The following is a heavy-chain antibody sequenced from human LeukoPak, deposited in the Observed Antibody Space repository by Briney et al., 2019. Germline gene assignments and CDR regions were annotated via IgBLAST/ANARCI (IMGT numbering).Heavy chain of an antibody. CDR2: ISSSGSTI. CDR3: ASGGGGSTYYYDSSGYYCDY. Sequence: GGSLRLSCAASGFTFSDYYMSWIRQAPGKGLEWVSYISSSGSTIYYADSVKGRFTISRDNAKNSLYLQMNSLRAEDTAVYYCASGGGGSTYYYDSSGYYCDYWGQGTLVTVSS. CDR1: GFTFSDYY. D-gene: IGHD3-22*01. J-gene: IGHJ4*02. V-gene: IGHV3-11*04.